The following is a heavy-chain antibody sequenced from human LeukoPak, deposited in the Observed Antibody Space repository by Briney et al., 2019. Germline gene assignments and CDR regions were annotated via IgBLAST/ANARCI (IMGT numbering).Heavy chain of an antibody. D-gene: IGHD7-27*01. V-gene: IGHV1-2*02. Sequence: VASVKVSCKASGYTFTGYYMHWVRQAPGQRLEWMGWINPNSGGTNYAQKFQGRVTMTRDTSISTAYMELSRLRSDDTAVYYCAREMGILGYFDYWGQGTLVTVSS. J-gene: IGHJ4*02. CDR2: INPNSGGT. CDR3: AREMGILGYFDY. CDR1: GYTFTGYY.